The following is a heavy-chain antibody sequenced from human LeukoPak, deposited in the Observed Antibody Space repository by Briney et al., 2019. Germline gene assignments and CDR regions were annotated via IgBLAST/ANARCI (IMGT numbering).Heavy chain of an antibody. CDR1: GFTFSSYA. V-gene: IGHV3-23*01. D-gene: IGHD6-13*01. Sequence: GGSLRLSCAASGFTFSSYAMSWVRQAPGRGLEWVSAMSGSGGTTYYADSVKGRFAISRDNSKNTLYLQMSSLRTEDTALYYCAKVQQLATIYYFDYWGQGSLVTVSS. J-gene: IGHJ4*02. CDR3: AKVQQLATIYYFDY. CDR2: MSGSGGTT.